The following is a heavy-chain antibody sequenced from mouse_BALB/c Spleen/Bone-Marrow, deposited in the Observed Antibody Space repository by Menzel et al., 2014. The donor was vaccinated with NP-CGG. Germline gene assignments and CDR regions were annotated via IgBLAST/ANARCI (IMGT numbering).Heavy chain of an antibody. CDR2: IHPSGSET. V-gene: IGHV1S82*01. CDR3: ARSRGEGY. D-gene: IGHD1-1*01. CDR1: GYSFTSYW. Sequence: QVQLQQSGAELVRPGASVKLSCKASGYSFTSYWMNWVKQRPGQGLEWIGMIHPSGSETRLNQNFKDKATLTVVKSSSTDYIQLSSTKSEDSAVYYCARSRGEGYWGQGTLVTVSA. J-gene: IGHJ3*01.